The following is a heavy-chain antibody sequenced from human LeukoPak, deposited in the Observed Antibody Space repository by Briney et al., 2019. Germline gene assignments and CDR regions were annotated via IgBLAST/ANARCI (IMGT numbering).Heavy chain of an antibody. CDR2: INWNGGST. V-gene: IGHV3-20*04. CDR3: AKSPSITMVRGVIPFDY. D-gene: IGHD3-10*01. CDR1: GFTFDDYG. J-gene: IGHJ4*02. Sequence: GGSLRLSCAASGFTFDDYGMSWVRQAPGKGLEWVSGINWNGGSTGYADSVKGRFTISRDNSKNTLYLQMNSLRAEDTAVYYCAKSPSITMVRGVIPFDYWGQGTLVTVSS.